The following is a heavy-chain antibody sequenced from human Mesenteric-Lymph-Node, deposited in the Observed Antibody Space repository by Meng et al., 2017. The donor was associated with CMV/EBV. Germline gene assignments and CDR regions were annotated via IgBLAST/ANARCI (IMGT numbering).Heavy chain of an antibody. CDR2: IYYSGST. J-gene: IGHJ4*02. Sequence: SETLSLTSSVSGGSISSSSYYWGWIRQPPGRGLEWIGSIYYSGSTYYNPSLKSRVNISVDTSKNQFSLRLSSVTAADTAVYYCAREYYYGSGSPTYWGQGTLVTVSS. D-gene: IGHD3-10*01. V-gene: IGHV4-39*07. CDR3: AREYYYGSGSPTY. CDR1: GGSISSSSYY.